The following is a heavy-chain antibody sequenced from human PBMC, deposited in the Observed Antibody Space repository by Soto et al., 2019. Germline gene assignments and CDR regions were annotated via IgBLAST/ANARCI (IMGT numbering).Heavy chain of an antibody. Sequence: QLQLQESGPGLVKPSETLSLTCTVSGGSISSSSYYWGWIRQPPGKGLEWIGNIYYSGNTYYNPYLKSRVTISVDTSKNQFSLKLSSVTAADTAVYYCARRGRDAQPFDYWGQGTLVTVSS. CDR3: ARRGRDAQPFDY. V-gene: IGHV4-39*01. J-gene: IGHJ4*02. D-gene: IGHD1-26*01. CDR1: GGSISSSSYY. CDR2: IYYSGNT.